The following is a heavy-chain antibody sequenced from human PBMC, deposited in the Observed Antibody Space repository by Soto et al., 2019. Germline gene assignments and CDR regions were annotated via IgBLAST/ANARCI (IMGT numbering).Heavy chain of an antibody. CDR2: INGDGSST. D-gene: IGHD3-16*01. J-gene: IGHJ5*02. V-gene: IGHV3-74*01. CDR3: ARDLGS. Sequence: GGSLRLSCAASGVTFSTYWMHWVRQAPGKGLVWVSRINGDGSSTAYADSVKGGFTISRDNAKKTLFLQMNILRADDTAMYYCARDLGSWGQGTLVTVSS. CDR1: GVTFSTYW.